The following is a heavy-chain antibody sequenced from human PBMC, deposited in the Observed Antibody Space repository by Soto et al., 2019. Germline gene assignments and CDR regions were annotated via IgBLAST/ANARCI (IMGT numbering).Heavy chain of an antibody. CDR2: INGPGDDT. CDR3: AKKEDYDHVWGKSPLD. Sequence: EVQLLEAGGNLVQPGGSLRLSCAASGFTFHNYAMSWVRQAPGKGLEWVSSINGPGDDTYYADSVKGRFTISRDNSKNTLHLQMNSLRAEDTAVYDCAKKEDYDHVWGKSPLDWGQGTLVTVSS. CDR1: GFTFHNYA. J-gene: IGHJ4*03. V-gene: IGHV3-23*01. D-gene: IGHD3-16*01.